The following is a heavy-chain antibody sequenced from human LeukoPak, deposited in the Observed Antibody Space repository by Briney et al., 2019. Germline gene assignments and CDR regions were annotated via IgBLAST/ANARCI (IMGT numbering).Heavy chain of an antibody. CDR1: GDTVSSNSAA. Sequence: SQTLSLTYAISGDTVSSNSAAWNWIRQSPSRGLEWLGRTYYRSKWYNNYAVSVKSRITINPDTSKNQFSLQLNSVTPEDTAVYYCARGRGQVYSYGLGGDYYYYMDVWGKGTTVTVSS. CDR2: TYYRSKWYN. D-gene: IGHD5-18*01. CDR3: ARGRGQVYSYGLGGDYYYYMDV. J-gene: IGHJ6*03. V-gene: IGHV6-1*01.